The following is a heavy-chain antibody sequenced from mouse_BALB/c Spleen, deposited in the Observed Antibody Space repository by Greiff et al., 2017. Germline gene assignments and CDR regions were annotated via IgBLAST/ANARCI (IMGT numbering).Heavy chain of an antibody. V-gene: IGHV1-7*01. CDR2: INPSTGYS. CDR1: GYTFTSYW. D-gene: IGHD2-1*01. CDR3: ARPLYYGNYWFAY. Sequence: QVQLQQSGAELAKPGASVKMSCKASGYTFTSYWMHWVKQRPGQGLEWIGYINPSTGYSEYNQKFKDKATLTADKSSSTAYMQLSSLTSEDSAVYYCARPLYYGNYWFAYWGQGTLVTVSA. J-gene: IGHJ3*01.